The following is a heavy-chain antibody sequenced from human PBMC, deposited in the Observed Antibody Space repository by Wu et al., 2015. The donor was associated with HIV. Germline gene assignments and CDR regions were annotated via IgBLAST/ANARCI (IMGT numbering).Heavy chain of an antibody. CDR3: TKDYGIVGSTLPEYFQH. CDR1: GYTFTDNY. D-gene: IGHD1-26*01. CDR2: INPNSGGS. J-gene: IGHJ1*01. Sequence: QVQLMQSGAEVKKPGASVKVSCKTSGYTFTDNYIHWVRQAPGQGLEWMGWINPNSGGSKPPQKFQGRVTMTRDTSVSTVYLELTRLKFDDTAIYYCTKDYGIVGSTLPEYFQHWGQGTLVTVSS. V-gene: IGHV1-2*02.